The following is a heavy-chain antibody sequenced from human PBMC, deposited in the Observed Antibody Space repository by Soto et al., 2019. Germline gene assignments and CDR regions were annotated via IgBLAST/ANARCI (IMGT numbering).Heavy chain of an antibody. CDR2: IIPIFGTA. CDR3: ARERHVLRFLEWLFGYGMDV. V-gene: IGHV1-69*13. D-gene: IGHD3-3*01. Sequence: AASVKVSCKASGGTFSSYAISWVRQATGQGLEWMGGIIPIFGTANYAQKFQGRVTITADESTSTAYRELSSRRSEDTAVYYCARERHVLRFLEWLFGYGMDVWGQGTTVTVS. CDR1: GGTFSSYA. J-gene: IGHJ6*02.